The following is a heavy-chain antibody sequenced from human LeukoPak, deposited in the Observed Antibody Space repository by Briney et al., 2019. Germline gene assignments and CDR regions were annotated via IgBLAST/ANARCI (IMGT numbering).Heavy chain of an antibody. D-gene: IGHD3-22*01. V-gene: IGHV3-7*01. Sequence: GGSLRLSCAASGFTFSSYWMSWVRQAPGKGLEWVANIKQDGSEKYYVDSVKGRFTISRDNAKNSLYLQMNSLRAEDTAVYYCARTSSYSSGYILLGDYFDCWGQGTLVTVSS. J-gene: IGHJ4*02. CDR2: IKQDGSEK. CDR1: GFTFSSYW. CDR3: ARTSSYSSGYILLGDYFDC.